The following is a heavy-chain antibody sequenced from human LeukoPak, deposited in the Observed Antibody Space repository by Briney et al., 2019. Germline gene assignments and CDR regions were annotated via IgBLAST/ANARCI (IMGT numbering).Heavy chain of an antibody. CDR2: INPSGGST. V-gene: IGHV1-46*01. CDR3: ARHHPLYYDFWSGLYGMDV. CDR1: GYTFTSYY. D-gene: IGHD3-3*01. Sequence: GASVKVSCKASGYTFTSYYMHWVRQAPGQGLEWMGIINPSGGSTSYAQKFQGRVTMTRDTSKNQFSLKLSSVTAADTAVYYCARHHPLYYDFWSGLYGMDVWGQGTTVTVSS. J-gene: IGHJ6*02.